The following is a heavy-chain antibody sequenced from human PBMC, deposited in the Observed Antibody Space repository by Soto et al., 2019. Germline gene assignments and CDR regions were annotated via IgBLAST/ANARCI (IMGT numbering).Heavy chain of an antibody. CDR2: IYHSGST. CDR1: GYSISSGYY. D-gene: IGHD3-9*01. CDR3: ARDRKDLYYDILTGYDY. J-gene: IGHJ4*02. V-gene: IGHV4-38-2*02. Sequence: SETLSLTCTVSGYSISSGYYWGWIRQPPGKGLEWIGSIYHSGSTYYNPSLKSRVTISVDTSKNQFSPKLSSVTAADTAVYYCARDRKDLYYDILTGYDYWGQGTLVTVSS.